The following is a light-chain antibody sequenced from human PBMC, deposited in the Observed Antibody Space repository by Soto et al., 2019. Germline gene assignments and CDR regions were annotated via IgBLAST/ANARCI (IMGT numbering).Light chain of an antibody. V-gene: IGKV1-9*01. CDR3: QQLNSYPIT. CDR1: QGISSY. Sequence: IQLTQSPSSLAASLGDRVTITCRARQGISSYLAWYQQKPGKAPKLLIYAASTLQSGVPSRFRGSGSGTDFTLTISSLQPEDFETYYCQQLNSYPITFGQGTRLEIK. J-gene: IGKJ5*01. CDR2: AAS.